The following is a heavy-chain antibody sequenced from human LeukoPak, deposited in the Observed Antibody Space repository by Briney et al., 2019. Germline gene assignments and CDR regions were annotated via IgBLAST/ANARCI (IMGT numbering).Heavy chain of an antibody. D-gene: IGHD5-24*01. CDR2: IIPIFGTA. Sequence: SVKVSCKASGGTFISYAISWVRQAPGQGLEWMGRIIPIFGTANYAQKLQGRVTITTDESTSTAYMELSSLRSEDTAVYYCARGGDGYNGLDYWGQGTLVTVSS. J-gene: IGHJ4*02. CDR1: GGTFISYA. V-gene: IGHV1-69*05. CDR3: ARGGDGYNGLDY.